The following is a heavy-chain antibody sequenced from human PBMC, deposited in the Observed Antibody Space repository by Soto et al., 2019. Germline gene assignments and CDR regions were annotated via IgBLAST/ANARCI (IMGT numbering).Heavy chain of an antibody. D-gene: IGHD5-18*01. V-gene: IGHV4-4*02. J-gene: IGHJ4*02. CDR1: GGSISSSNW. CDR3: ARTDIVATIGRGYSYGYNDY. Sequence: SETLSLTCAVSGGSISSSNWCSWVRQPPGKGLEWIGEIYHSGSTNYNPSLKSRVTISVDKSKNQFSLKLSSVTAADTAVYYCARTDIVATIGRGYSYGYNDYWGQGTLVTVSS. CDR2: IYHSGST.